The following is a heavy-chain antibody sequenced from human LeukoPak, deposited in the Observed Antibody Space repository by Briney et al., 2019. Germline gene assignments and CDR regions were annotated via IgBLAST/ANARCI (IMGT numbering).Heavy chain of an antibody. CDR1: GGSISSYY. Sequence: SETLSLTCTVSGGSISSYYWSWIRQPAGKGLEWIGRIYTSGSTNYNPSLKSRVTMSVDTSKNQFSLKLSSVAAADTAVYYCVRVPDSSGYELVWFDPWGQGTLVTVSS. CDR3: VRVPDSSGYELVWFDP. J-gene: IGHJ5*02. CDR2: IYTSGST. V-gene: IGHV4-4*07. D-gene: IGHD3-22*01.